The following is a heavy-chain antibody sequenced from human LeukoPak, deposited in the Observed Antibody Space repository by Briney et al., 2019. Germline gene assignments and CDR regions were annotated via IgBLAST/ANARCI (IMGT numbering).Heavy chain of an antibody. Sequence: SETLSLTCTVSGGSISSSSYYWGWIRQPPGKGLEWIGSIYYSGSTYYNPSLKSRVTISVDTSKNQFSLKLSSVTAADTAVYYCARHALLGYYDYWGQGTLVTVSS. CDR3: ARHALLGYYDY. J-gene: IGHJ4*02. V-gene: IGHV4-39*01. CDR1: GGSISSSSYY. D-gene: IGHD2-15*01. CDR2: IYYSGST.